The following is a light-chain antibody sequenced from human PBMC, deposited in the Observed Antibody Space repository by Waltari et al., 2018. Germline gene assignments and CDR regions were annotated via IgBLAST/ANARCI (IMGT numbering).Light chain of an antibody. J-gene: IGLJ3*02. Sequence: QSVLIQPPSASETPGQRVTISCSGSNSNLGSNYVCWYQPPPGTAPELLIYRNTQRPSGVPDRFSGSKSDTSASLAISGLRSEDEADYYCAAWDDSLRAWVFGGGTKLTVL. CDR2: RNT. CDR1: NSNLGSNY. CDR3: AAWDDSLRAWV. V-gene: IGLV1-47*01.